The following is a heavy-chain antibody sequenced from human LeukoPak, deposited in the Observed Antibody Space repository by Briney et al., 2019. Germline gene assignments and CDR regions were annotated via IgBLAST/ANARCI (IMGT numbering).Heavy chain of an antibody. CDR2: IKSKTDGGTT. CDR1: EFTFINAW. Sequence: PGGSLRLSCAASEFTFINAWMSWVRQAPGKGLEWVGRIKSKTDGGTTDYAAPVKDRFTISRDDSKNTLYLQMNSLKTEDTAVYYCATLGYCSSTDCYSLDYWGQGTLVTVSS. CDR3: ATLGYCSSTDCYSLDY. J-gene: IGHJ4*02. D-gene: IGHD2-2*01. V-gene: IGHV3-15*01.